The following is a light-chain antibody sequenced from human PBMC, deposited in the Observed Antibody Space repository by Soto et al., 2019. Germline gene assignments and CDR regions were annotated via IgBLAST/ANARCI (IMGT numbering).Light chain of an antibody. Sequence: QSVLTQPPSASGTPGQRVFISCSGSSSNIGGTNYAYWYQQLPGAAPKLLMYSHNIRPSGVPDRFSASTSGTSASLVISGLRSEDEADYHCATWDDDVSGVVFGGGTKVTAL. CDR3: ATWDDDVSGVV. CDR1: SSNIGGTNY. CDR2: SHN. V-gene: IGLV1-47*02. J-gene: IGLJ2*01.